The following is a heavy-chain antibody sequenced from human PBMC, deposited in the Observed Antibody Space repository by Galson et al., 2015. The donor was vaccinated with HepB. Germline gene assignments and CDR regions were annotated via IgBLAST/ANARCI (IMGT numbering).Heavy chain of an antibody. CDR3: ARWGGSGGNSAGYFEL. V-gene: IGHV4-30-4*01. CDR2: IYYSGST. Sequence: TLSLPGTVPGGSTSSADYYWRWIRQPPGKGLEWIGYIYYSGSTYYKPSLKSRVSISVDTSKNQFSLKLCSVTVADTAVYYCARWGGSGGNSAGYFELWGRGTLVTVSS. D-gene: IGHD4-23*01. CDR1: GGSTSSADYY. J-gene: IGHJ1*01.